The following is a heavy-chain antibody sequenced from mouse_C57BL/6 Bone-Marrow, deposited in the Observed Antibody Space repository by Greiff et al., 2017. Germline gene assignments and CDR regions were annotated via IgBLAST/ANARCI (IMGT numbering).Heavy chain of an antibody. CDR1: GFSLTSYA. J-gene: IGHJ2*01. CDR2: IWTGGGT. V-gene: IGHV2-9-1*01. D-gene: IGHD3-2*02. Sequence: QVQLKESGPGLVAPSQSLSITCTVSGFSLTSYAISWVRQPPGKGLEWLGEIWTGGGTNYNSALKSRLGISKDNSKSQVFLKMNSLQTDDTARYYCARKTAQATYYFDYWGQGTTLTVSS. CDR3: ARKTAQATYYFDY.